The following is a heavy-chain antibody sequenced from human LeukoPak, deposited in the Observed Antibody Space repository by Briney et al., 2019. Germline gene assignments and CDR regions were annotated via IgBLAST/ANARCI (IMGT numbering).Heavy chain of an antibody. J-gene: IGHJ4*02. V-gene: IGHV1-8*01. CDR1: GYTFTSYD. Sequence: ASVKVSCKASGYTFTSYDINWVRQATGQGLEWMGWMNPNSGNTGYAQKFQGRVTMTRNTSISTAYMELSSLRSEDTAVYYCARDYDSSGTFDYWGRGTLVTVSS. CDR2: MNPNSGNT. D-gene: IGHD3-22*01. CDR3: ARDYDSSGTFDY.